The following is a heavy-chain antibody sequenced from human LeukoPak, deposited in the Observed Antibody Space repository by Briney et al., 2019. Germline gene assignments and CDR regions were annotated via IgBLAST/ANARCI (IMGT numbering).Heavy chain of an antibody. V-gene: IGHV1-46*01. CDR1: GYTFSSYD. J-gene: IGHJ6*03. CDR2: INPSGGST. CDR3: AREGEEGTMVNYYYYYMDV. Sequence: ASVKVSCKASGYTFSSYDINWVRQATGQGLQWMGIINPSGGSTNYAQKFQGRVTMTRDMSTSTVYMELSSLRSEDTAVYYCAREGEEGTMVNYYYYYMDVWGKGTTVTVSS. D-gene: IGHD1-1*01.